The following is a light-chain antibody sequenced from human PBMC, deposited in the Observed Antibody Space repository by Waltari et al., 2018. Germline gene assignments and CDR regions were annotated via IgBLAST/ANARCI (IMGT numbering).Light chain of an antibody. CDR3: CSYAGNQSVL. Sequence: QSALTQPASVSGSPGQSITVTCGGSSSDVATYNLVSWYQQHPGKAPKLLIYEVTLRPSGVSSRFSGSKSGNTASLTVSGLQAEDEAEYSCCSYAGNQSVLFGGGTKLTVL. V-gene: IGLV2-23*02. CDR1: SSDVATYNL. J-gene: IGLJ2*01. CDR2: EVT.